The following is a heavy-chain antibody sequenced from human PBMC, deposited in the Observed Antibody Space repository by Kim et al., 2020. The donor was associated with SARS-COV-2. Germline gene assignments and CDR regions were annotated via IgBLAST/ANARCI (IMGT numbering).Heavy chain of an antibody. D-gene: IGHD6-6*01. CDR3: AKTGSSPPGNWFDT. J-gene: IGHJ5*02. V-gene: IGHV1-3*01. Sequence: YSQNFQGRVTLTRDASATTVYMELSSLTSEDTAVYYCAKTGSSPPGNWFDTWGQGTLVTVSS.